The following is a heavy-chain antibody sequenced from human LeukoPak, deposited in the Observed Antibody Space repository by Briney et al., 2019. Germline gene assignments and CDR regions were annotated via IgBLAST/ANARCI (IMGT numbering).Heavy chain of an antibody. Sequence: GGSLRLSCEASGFTFSTYNMNWVRQAPGKGLEWVGRSRDKGNSYTTAYAASVRGRFTISRDDSKNSLYLQMNSLKIEDTAVYYCTKLARAPRDFDYWGQGTLVTVSS. CDR1: GFTFSTYN. CDR3: TKLARAPRDFDY. D-gene: IGHD3-10*01. V-gene: IGHV3-72*01. CDR2: SRDKGNSYTT. J-gene: IGHJ4*01.